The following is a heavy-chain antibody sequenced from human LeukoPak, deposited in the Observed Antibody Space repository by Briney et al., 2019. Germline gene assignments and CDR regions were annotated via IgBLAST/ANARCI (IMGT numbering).Heavy chain of an antibody. V-gene: IGHV4-34*01. Sequence: SETLSLTCAVYGGSFSGYYWSWIRQPPGKGLEWIGEINHSGSTNYNPSLKSRVTISVDTSKNQFSLKLSSVTAADTAVYYCAREGWFGEFTIPDWFDPWGQGTLVTVSS. D-gene: IGHD3-10*01. CDR3: AREGWFGEFTIPDWFDP. CDR2: INHSGST. CDR1: GGSFSGYY. J-gene: IGHJ5*02.